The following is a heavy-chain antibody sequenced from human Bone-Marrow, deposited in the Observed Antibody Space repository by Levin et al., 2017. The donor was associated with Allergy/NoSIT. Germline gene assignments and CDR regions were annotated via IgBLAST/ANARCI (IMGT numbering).Heavy chain of an antibody. CDR2: IKEDGSEK. D-gene: IGHD2-21*02. CDR1: GFSFRDYW. J-gene: IGHJ4*02. V-gene: IGHV3-7*01. Sequence: PGGSLRLSCSVSGFSFRDYWMSWVRQAPGKGLEWVANIKEDGSEKLSADSVKGRFIISRDNAKNSLYLQMNSLRVEDMAVYYCARALRTASTPEFFDFWGQGTLVTVSS. CDR3: ARALRTASTPEFFDF.